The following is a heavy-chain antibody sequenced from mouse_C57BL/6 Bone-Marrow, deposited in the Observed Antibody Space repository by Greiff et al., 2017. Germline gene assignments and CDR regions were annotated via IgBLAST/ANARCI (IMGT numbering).Heavy chain of an antibody. CDR1: GFNIKNTY. Sequence: VQLKQSVAELVRPGASVKLSCTASGFNIKNTYMHWVKQRPEQGLEWIGRIDPANGNTKYAPKFQGKATITADTSSNTAYLQLSSLTSEDSAIYYCARSSGYDDYYVAYWGQGTLVTVSA. CDR2: IDPANGNT. CDR3: ARSSGYDDYYVAY. J-gene: IGHJ3*01. V-gene: IGHV14-3*01. D-gene: IGHD2-3*01.